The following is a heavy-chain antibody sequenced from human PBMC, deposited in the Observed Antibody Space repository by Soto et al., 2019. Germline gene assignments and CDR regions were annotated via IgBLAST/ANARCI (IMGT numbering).Heavy chain of an antibody. CDR2: IDSTGANT. CDR1: RYTFKSHG. CDR3: VSWVSAHFDY. D-gene: IGHD3-16*01. V-gene: IGHV3-23*01. J-gene: IGHJ4*02. Sequence: PVGSLRLSCVVSRYTFKSHGLSWVRQAPGKGLEWVSTIDSTGANTHYADSVRGRFTISRDNSRNTLHLQMHDLRADDTALYYCVSWVSAHFDYWGQGTLVTVSS.